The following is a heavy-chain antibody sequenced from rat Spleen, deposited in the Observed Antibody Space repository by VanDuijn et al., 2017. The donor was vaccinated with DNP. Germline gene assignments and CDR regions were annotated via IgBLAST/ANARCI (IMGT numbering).Heavy chain of an antibody. V-gene: IGHV5-20*01. CDR3: TTGRAAED. CDR1: GFIFSDFY. D-gene: IGHD1-2*01. CDR2: ISYDGSST. Sequence: EVQLVESDGGLVQPGRSLQLSCAASGFIFSDFYMAWVRQAPKKGLEWVATISYDGSSTYYRDSVKGRFTISRDNAKSSLYLQMDSLRSEDTATYYCTTGRAAEDWGQGVMVTVSS. J-gene: IGHJ2*01.